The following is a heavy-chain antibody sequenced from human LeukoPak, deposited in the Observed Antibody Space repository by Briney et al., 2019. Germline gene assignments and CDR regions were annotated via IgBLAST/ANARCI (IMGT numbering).Heavy chain of an antibody. CDR1: GGSISSGGYS. CDR2: VYKSGST. V-gene: IGHV4-30-4*07. D-gene: IGHD3-10*01. J-gene: IGHJ3*02. Sequence: SETLSLTCAVSGGSISSGGYSWSWLRQPPGKALEWIGYVYKSGSTYYNPSLKSRVTISVDTSKNQFSLKLSSVTAADTAVYYCARSSYYYGADALDIWGQGTTVTVSS. CDR3: ARSSYYYGADALDI.